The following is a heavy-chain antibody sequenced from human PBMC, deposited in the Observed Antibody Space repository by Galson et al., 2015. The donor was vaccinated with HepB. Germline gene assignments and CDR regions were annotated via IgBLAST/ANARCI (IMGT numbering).Heavy chain of an antibody. CDR1: GFTFSSYS. D-gene: IGHD3-16*01. V-gene: IGHV3-48*01. Sequence: SLRLSCAASGFTFSSYSMNWVRQAPGKGLEWVSYISSSSSTIYYADSVKGRFTISRDNAKNSLYLQMNSLRAEDTAVYYCARGKTLSFDYWGQGTLVTVSS. CDR3: ARGKTLSFDY. J-gene: IGHJ4*02. CDR2: ISSSSSTI.